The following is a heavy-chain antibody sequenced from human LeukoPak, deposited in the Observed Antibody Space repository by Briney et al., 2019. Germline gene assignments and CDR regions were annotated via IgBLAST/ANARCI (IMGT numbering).Heavy chain of an antibody. CDR2: IYWDDDK. V-gene: IGHV2-5*02. CDR3: AHRWVGSSWYWVYFDY. D-gene: IGHD6-13*01. Sequence: SGPTLVKPTQTLTLTCTFSGFSLRTSGVGAGWIRQPPGKALEWLALIYWDDDKRYSPSLKSRLTITKDTSKNQVVLSMTDMDPVDTATYYCAHRWVGSSWYWVYFDYWGPGTLVTVSS. J-gene: IGHJ4*02. CDR1: GFSLRTSGVG.